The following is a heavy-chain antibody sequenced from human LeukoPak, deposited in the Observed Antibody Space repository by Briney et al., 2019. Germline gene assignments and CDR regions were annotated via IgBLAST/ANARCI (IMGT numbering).Heavy chain of an antibody. CDR3: ARGLSATNAFDI. J-gene: IGHJ3*02. Sequence: SETLSLTCTVSGGSISSYYWSWIRQPAGKGLEWIGRIYTSGSTNYNPSLKSRVTMLVDTSKNQFSLKLSSVTAADTAVYYCARGLSATNAFDIWGQGTMVTVSS. CDR1: GGSISSYY. V-gene: IGHV4-4*07. D-gene: IGHD6-25*01. CDR2: IYTSGST.